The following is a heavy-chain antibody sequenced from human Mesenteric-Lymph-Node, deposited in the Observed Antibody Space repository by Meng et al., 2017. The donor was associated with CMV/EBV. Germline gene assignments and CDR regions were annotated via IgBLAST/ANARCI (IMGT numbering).Heavy chain of an antibody. J-gene: IGHJ4*02. V-gene: IGHV3-74*01. D-gene: IGHD2-15*01. CDR1: GFTFSDHY. CDR2: INSDESSK. Sequence: GGSLRLSCAASGFTFSDHYMHWVRQAPGKGLVWVSRINSDESSKTYADSVRGRFTISRDNAKNTLYLQINSPRAEDTALYYCAREWPNSGDLLDYWGRGALVTVSS. CDR3: AREWPNSGDLLDY.